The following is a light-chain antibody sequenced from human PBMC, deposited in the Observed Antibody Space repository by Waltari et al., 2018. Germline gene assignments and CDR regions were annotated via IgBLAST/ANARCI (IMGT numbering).Light chain of an antibody. J-gene: IGKJ1*01. CDR3: QQYNDWPPWT. Sequence: EIVMTQSPASLSLSPGERATLSCRASQSVTSKLAWYQQKPGQAPRLLIYGASTRAAGIPVRFSGSGSGTEFTLTVSGLQSEDFAIYYCQQYNDWPPWTFGQGTKVEIK. CDR1: QSVTSK. CDR2: GAS. V-gene: IGKV3-15*01.